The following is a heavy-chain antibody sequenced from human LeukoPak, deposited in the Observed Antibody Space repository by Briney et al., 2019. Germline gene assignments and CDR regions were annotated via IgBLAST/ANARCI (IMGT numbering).Heavy chain of an antibody. D-gene: IGHD3-22*01. Sequence: SETLSLTCTVSGGSISSYYWSWIRQPPGKGLEWIGYIHTSGSTNYNPSLKSRVTISVDTSKNQFSLKLSSVTAADTAVYYCAGETRYYYDSSGFNYWGQGTLVTVSS. V-gene: IGHV4-4*09. CDR2: IHTSGST. J-gene: IGHJ4*02. CDR3: AGETRYYYDSSGFNY. CDR1: GGSISSYY.